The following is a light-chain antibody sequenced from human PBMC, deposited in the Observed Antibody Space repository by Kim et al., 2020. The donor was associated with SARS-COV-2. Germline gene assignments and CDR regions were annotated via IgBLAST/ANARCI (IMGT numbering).Light chain of an antibody. CDR3: QAWDSSPNWV. V-gene: IGLV3-1*01. CDR1: KMGDKY. Sequence: SYELTQPPSVSVSPGQTASITCSGDKMGDKYACWYQQKPGQSPVLVIYQDSKRPSGIPERFSGSNSGNTATLTISGTQARDEADYYCQAWDSSPNWVFGGGTQLTVL. CDR2: QDS. J-gene: IGLJ3*02.